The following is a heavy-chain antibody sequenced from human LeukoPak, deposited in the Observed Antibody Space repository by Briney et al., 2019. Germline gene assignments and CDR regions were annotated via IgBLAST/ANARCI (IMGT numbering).Heavy chain of an antibody. D-gene: IGHD6-13*01. V-gene: IGHV4-34*01. Sequence: SETLSLTCAVYGGSFSGYYWSWIRQPPGKGLEWIGEINHSGSTNYNPSLKSRVTIAVDTSKNQFSLKLSSVTAADTAVYYCARASMAAAGLYYYYYYMDVWCKGTTVTVSS. CDR1: GGSFSGYY. CDR3: ARASMAAAGLYYYYYYMDV. CDR2: INHSGST. J-gene: IGHJ6*03.